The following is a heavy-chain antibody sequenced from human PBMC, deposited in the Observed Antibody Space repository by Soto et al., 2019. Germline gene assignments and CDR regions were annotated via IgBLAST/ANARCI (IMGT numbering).Heavy chain of an antibody. J-gene: IGHJ4*02. V-gene: IGHV3-23*01. CDR1: VFTFSSYA. CDR2: ISGSGGST. CDR3: AKDLTTVNTQTFEY. Sequence: VGSLRLSCAASVFTFSSYAMSWVRQAPGKGLEWVSAISGSGGSTYYADSVKGRFTISRDNSKNTLYLQMNSLRAEDTAVYYCAKDLTTVNTQTFEYWGQGTLVTVSS. D-gene: IGHD4-17*01.